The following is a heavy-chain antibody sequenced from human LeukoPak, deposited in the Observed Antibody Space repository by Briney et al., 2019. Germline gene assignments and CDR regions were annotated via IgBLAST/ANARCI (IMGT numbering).Heavy chain of an antibody. CDR1: GFTFSSYS. V-gene: IGHV3-43*01. D-gene: IGHD6-13*01. CDR3: AKQIAAAGPYYFDY. CDR2: ISWDGGST. Sequence: SGGSLRLSCAASGFTFSSYSMNWVRQAPGKGLEWVSLISWDGGSTYYADSVKGRFTISRDNSKNSLYLQMNSLRTEDTALYYCAKQIAAAGPYYFDYWGQGTLVTVSS. J-gene: IGHJ4*02.